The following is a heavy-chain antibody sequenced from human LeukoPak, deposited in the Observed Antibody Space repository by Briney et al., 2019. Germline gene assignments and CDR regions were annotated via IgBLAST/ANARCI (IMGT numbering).Heavy chain of an antibody. CDR2: ISGSGGST. J-gene: IGHJ4*02. D-gene: IGHD3-10*01. CDR3: AKDFVLLWFGEFDFDY. CDR1: GFTFSSYA. V-gene: IGHV3-23*01. Sequence: GGSLRLSCAASGFTFSSYAMSWVRQAPGKGLEWVSAISGSGGSTYYADSVKGWFTISRDNSKNTLYLQMNSLRAEDTAVYYCAKDFVLLWFGEFDFDYWGQGTLVTVSS.